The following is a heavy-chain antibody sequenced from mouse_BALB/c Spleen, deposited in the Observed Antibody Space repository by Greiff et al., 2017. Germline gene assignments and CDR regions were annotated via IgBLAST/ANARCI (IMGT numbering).Heavy chain of an antibody. CDR3: ARHLITTGGFAY. Sequence: EVMLVESGGGLVKPGGSLKLSCAASGFAFSSYDMSWVRQTPEKRLEWVAYISSGGGSTYYPDTVKGRFTISRDNAKNTLYLQMSSLKSEDTAMYYCARHLITTGGFAYWGQGTLVTVSA. D-gene: IGHD1-2*01. CDR2: ISSGGGST. CDR1: GFAFSSYD. V-gene: IGHV5-12-1*01. J-gene: IGHJ3*01.